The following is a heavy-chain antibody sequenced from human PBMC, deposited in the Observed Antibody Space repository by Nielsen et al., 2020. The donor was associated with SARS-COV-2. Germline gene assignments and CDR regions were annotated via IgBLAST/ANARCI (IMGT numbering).Heavy chain of an antibody. CDR3: LRDYDWTYGNV. CDR2: VSGGSSYI. CDR1: GIRFIDYY. V-gene: IGHV3-11*05. Sequence: GESLKISCVASGIRFIDYYMMWIRQAPGGGLEWGASVSGGSSYIHYEDSVKGRFTVSRDNGRRSLYLEMNIFRVEDTAVYYCLRDYDWTYGNVWGHGTTVTVSS. D-gene: IGHD1-1*01. J-gene: IGHJ6*02.